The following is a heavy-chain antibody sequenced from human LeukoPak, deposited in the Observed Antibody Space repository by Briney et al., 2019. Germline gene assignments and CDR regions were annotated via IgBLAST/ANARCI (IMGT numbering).Heavy chain of an antibody. V-gene: IGHV1-2*06. CDR2: INPNSGGT. D-gene: IGHD6-13*01. Sequence: ASVKVSCKASGYTFTGYYMHWVRQAPGQGLEWMGRINPNSGGTNYAQKFQGRVTVTRDTSISTAYMELSRLRSDDTAVYYCARGAAAAANTDYWGQGTLVTVSS. CDR3: ARGAAAAANTDY. J-gene: IGHJ4*02. CDR1: GYTFTGYY.